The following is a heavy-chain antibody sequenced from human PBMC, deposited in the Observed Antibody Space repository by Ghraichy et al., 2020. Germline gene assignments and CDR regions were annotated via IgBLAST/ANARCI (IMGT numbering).Heavy chain of an antibody. CDR2: FDPEDGET. CDR3: ATQSTRGYYVYFDY. Sequence: ASVKVSCKVSGYTLTELSMHWVRQAPGKGLEWMGGFDPEDGETIYAQKFQGRVTMTEDTSTDTAYMELSSLRSEDTAVYYCATQSTRGYYVYFDYWGQGTLVTVSS. J-gene: IGHJ4*02. D-gene: IGHD3-22*01. CDR1: GYTLTELS. V-gene: IGHV1-24*01.